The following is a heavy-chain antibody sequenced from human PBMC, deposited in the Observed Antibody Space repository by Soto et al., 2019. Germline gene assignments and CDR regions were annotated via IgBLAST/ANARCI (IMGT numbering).Heavy chain of an antibody. J-gene: IGHJ3*02. CDR1: GFTFSSYG. CDR2: ISYDGSNK. V-gene: IGHV3-30*18. Sequence: QVQLVESGGGVVQPGRSLRLSCAASGFTFSSYGMHWVRQAPGKGLEWVAVISYDGSNKYYADSVKGRFTISRDNSKNTLYLQMNSLRAEDTAVYYCAKADSTDNRGLGGAFDIWGQGTMVTVSS. CDR3: AKADSTDNRGLGGAFDI. D-gene: IGHD1-26*01.